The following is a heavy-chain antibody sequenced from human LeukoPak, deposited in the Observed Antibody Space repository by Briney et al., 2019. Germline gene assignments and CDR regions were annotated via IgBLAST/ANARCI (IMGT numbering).Heavy chain of an antibody. CDR3: ARQTGSSIFSLP. D-gene: IGHD6-6*01. CDR2: VYESGTP. CDR1: GLSISSGRF. V-gene: IGHV4-38-2*02. J-gene: IGHJ4*02. Sequence: PSETLSLTCSVPGLSISSGRFWVCIRPPPGKGLEWLATVYESGTPIDNPSLKNRLTISVHTSTKQLSQKLSTVPHADTAVYSCARQTGSSIFSLPGGQGSLVTAYS.